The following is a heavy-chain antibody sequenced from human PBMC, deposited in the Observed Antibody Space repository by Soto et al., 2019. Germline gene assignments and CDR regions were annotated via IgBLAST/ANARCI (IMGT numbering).Heavy chain of an antibody. CDR2: MNPKSANT. CDR3: ARSPSWETTVTPYYFDY. V-gene: IGHV1-8*01. J-gene: IGHJ4*02. D-gene: IGHD4-4*01. CDR1: RYTFISYD. Sequence: QVQLVQSGAEVKKPGASVKVSCKASRYTFISYDINWVRQATGQGLEWMGWMNPKSANTGYAQNFLGRVTMTRNTTISTAYMELSSLRSEDTAVYYCARSPSWETTVTPYYFDYWGQGTLVTVSS.